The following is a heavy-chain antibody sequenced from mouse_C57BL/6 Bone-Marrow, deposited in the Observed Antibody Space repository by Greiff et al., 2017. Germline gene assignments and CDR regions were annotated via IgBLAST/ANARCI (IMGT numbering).Heavy chain of an antibody. V-gene: IGHV1-15*01. D-gene: IGHD1-1*01. CDR3: TRKDYYGRETAWFAY. CDR2: IDPETGGT. J-gene: IGHJ3*01. CDR1: GYTFTDYE. Sequence: VQLQESGAELVRPGASVTLSCKASGYTFTDYEMHWVKQTPVHGLEWIGAIDPETGGTAYNQKFKGKAILTADKSSITAYMELRSLTSEDSAVXYCTRKDYYGRETAWFAYWGQGTLVTVSA.